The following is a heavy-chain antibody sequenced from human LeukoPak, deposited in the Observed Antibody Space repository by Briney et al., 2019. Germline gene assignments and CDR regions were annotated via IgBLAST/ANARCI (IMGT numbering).Heavy chain of an antibody. V-gene: IGHV1-46*01. J-gene: IGHJ3*02. CDR1: GYTFTSYY. CDR2: INPSGGST. D-gene: IGHD1-14*01. CDR3: ARDYKERDAFDI. Sequence: ASVKVSCKASGYTFTSYYMHWVRQAPGQGLEWMGIINPSGGSTSYAQKFQGRVTMTRDTSTSTVYMELSSLRSENTAVYYCARDYKERDAFDIWGQGTMVTVSS.